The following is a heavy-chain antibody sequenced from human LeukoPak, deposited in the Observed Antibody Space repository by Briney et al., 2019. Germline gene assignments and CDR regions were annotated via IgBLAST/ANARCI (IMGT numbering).Heavy chain of an antibody. CDR2: FYTSGST. D-gene: IGHD3-22*01. CDR3: AREGDYYDTSGTLDY. J-gene: IGHJ4*02. Sequence: SETLSLTCTVSGASISSGTYYWSWIRQPAGKGLEWIGRFYTSGSTNYNPSLKSRVTISIDTSKNQFSLKLNSVTAADTAVYFCAREGDYYDTSGTLDYWGQGTLVTVSS. V-gene: IGHV4-61*02. CDR1: GASISSGTYY.